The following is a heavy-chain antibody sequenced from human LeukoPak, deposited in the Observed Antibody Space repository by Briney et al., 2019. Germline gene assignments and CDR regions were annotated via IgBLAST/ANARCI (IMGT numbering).Heavy chain of an antibody. CDR3: ARVGDYALKD. CDR2: IDTSGIT. CDR1: GGSISIYY. V-gene: IGHV4-4*07. J-gene: IGHJ4*02. Sequence: PSETLSLTCTVSGGSISIYYWSWIRQPAGKGLEWIGRIDTSGITNYNPSLKSRVSMSVDTSKNQFSLRLSSVTAADTAVYYCARVGDYALKDWGRGTLVTVSS. D-gene: IGHD3-16*01.